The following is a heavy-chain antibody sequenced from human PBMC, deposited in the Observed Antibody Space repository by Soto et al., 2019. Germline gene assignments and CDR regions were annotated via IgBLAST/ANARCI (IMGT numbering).Heavy chain of an antibody. Sequence: ASVKVSCKASGYTFTSYDINWVRQATGRGLEWMGWMNPNSGNTGYAQKFQGRVTMTRNTSISTAYMELSSLRSENTAVYYCATGKTGTNYYYYYYMDVWGKGTTVTVSS. J-gene: IGHJ6*03. CDR1: GYTFTSYD. CDR2: MNPNSGNT. V-gene: IGHV1-8*01. D-gene: IGHD1-7*01. CDR3: ATGKTGTNYYYYYYMDV.